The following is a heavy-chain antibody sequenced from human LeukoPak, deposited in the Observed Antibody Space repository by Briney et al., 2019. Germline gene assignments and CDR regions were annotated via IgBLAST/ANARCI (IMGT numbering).Heavy chain of an antibody. V-gene: IGHV4-34*01. CDR2: INHSGST. CDR3: ARGKTVVVPEHLYGMDV. J-gene: IGHJ6*04. CDR1: GGSFSGYY. Sequence: SETLSLTCAVYGGSFSGYYWSWIRQPPGKGLEWMGEINHSGSTNYYPSLKRRGTISVDTSKNEFYLKLSSVTAADTDVYYCARGKTVVVPEHLYGMDVWGKGTTVTVSS. D-gene: IGHD2-2*01.